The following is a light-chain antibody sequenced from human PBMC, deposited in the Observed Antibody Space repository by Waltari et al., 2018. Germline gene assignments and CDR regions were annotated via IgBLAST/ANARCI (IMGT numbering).Light chain of an antibody. CDR3: QQYSSFST. Sequence: DIQMTQSPSTLSASVGDRVTISCRASQSVGTWLAWYQQKPGKAPKLLIYMASSLESGVPSRFSGSGSGTEFTLTTNSLQPDDFATYSCQQYSSFSTFGQGTKVDI. CDR2: MAS. CDR1: QSVGTW. V-gene: IGKV1-5*03. J-gene: IGKJ2*01.